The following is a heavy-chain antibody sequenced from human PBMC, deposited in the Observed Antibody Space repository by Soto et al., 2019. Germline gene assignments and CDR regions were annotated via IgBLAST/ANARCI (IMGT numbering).Heavy chain of an antibody. J-gene: IGHJ6*02. CDR3: ARVGYYDSSGYWDYYYGMDV. Sequence: SETLSLTCTVSGGSISSYYWSWIRQPPGKGLEWIGYIYYSGSTNYNPSLKSRVTISVDTSKNQFSLKLSSVTAADTAVYYCARVGYYDSSGYWDYYYGMDVWGQGTTVTVS. V-gene: IGHV4-59*01. CDR2: IYYSGST. CDR1: GGSISSYY. D-gene: IGHD3-22*01.